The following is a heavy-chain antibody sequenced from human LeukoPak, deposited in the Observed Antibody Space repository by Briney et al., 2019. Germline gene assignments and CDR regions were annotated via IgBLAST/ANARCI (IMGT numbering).Heavy chain of an antibody. Sequence: ASVKVSCKASGYTFTSYGISWVRQAPGQGLEWMGWISAYNGNTNYAQKLQGRVTMTTDTSTSTAYMELRSLRSDDTAVYYCATGSRGAYCSGGSCYFVYWGQGTLVTVSS. CDR1: GYTFTSYG. CDR2: ISAYNGNT. D-gene: IGHD2-15*01. CDR3: ATGSRGAYCSGGSCYFVY. J-gene: IGHJ4*02. V-gene: IGHV1-18*01.